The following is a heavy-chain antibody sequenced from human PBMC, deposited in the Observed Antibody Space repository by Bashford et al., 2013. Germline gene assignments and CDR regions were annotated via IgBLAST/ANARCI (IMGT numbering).Heavy chain of an antibody. CDR3: ARGPDNFFY. CDR1: GGSISSGGYY. D-gene: IGHD1-14*01. Sequence: RPLLYSSETLSLTCTVSGGSISSGGYYWSWIRQHPGKGLEWIGYIYYSGSTYYNPSLKSRVTISVDTSKNQFSLQLNSVTPEDTAVYYCARGPDNFFYWGQGNVVTVSS. CDR2: IYYSGST. V-gene: IGHV4-31*03. J-gene: IGHJ4*02.